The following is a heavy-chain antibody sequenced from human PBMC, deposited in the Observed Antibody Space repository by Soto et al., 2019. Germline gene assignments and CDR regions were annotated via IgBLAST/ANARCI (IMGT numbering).Heavy chain of an antibody. V-gene: IGHV4-34*01. CDR2: INNSGNT. Sequence: PSETLSLTCAVYGESFRSYYWGWIRQPPGKGLEWIGEINNSGNTYYNPSLGSRFTISVDTSKNQFSLKLRSVTAADTAVFYCAGLYPYESSGYHLNYWGQGALVTVSS. D-gene: IGHD3-22*01. J-gene: IGHJ4*02. CDR1: GESFRSYY. CDR3: AGLYPYESSGYHLNY.